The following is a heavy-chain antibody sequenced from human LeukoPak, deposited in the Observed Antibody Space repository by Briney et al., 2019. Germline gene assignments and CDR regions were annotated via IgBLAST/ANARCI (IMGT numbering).Heavy chain of an antibody. CDR2: MNPNSGNT. V-gene: IGHV1-8*01. CDR3: ARGPTYDLWSGDSYSYYYMDV. Sequence: GASVKVSCKASGYTFTNYDINWVRQATGQRLEWMGWMNPNSGNTGSAQKFQGRVMMTRDISISTAYMELSSLRSEDTAVYYCARGPTYDLWSGDSYSYYYMDVWGKGTTVAVSS. D-gene: IGHD3-3*01. J-gene: IGHJ6*03. CDR1: GYTFTNYD.